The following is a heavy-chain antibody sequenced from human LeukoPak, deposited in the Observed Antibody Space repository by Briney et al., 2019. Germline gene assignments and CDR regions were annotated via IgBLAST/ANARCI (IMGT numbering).Heavy chain of an antibody. CDR1: GFTFSSYG. CDR3: AREEGSWYGAIDY. CDR2: TSPDGSNK. V-gene: IGHV3-30*03. J-gene: IGHJ4*02. Sequence: PGRSLRLSCAASGFTFSSYGMHWVRQAPGKGLEWVAVTSPDGSNKYYADSVKGRFTISRDNSKNTLYLQMNSLRAEDTAVYYCAREEGSWYGAIDYWGQGTLVTVSS. D-gene: IGHD6-13*01.